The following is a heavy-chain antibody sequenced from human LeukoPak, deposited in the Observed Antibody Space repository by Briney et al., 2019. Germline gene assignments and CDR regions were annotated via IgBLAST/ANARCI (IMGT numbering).Heavy chain of an antibody. J-gene: IGHJ4*02. CDR3: ASEGDGYNPFDY. V-gene: IGHV4-4*08. CDR2: IYFSGST. D-gene: IGHD5-24*01. CDR1: GGSISSYY. Sequence: SETLSLTCTVSGGSISSYYWSWIRQPPGKGLEWIGYIYFSGSTNYNPSLKSRVTISVDTSKNQFSLKLSSVTAADTAVYYCASEGDGYNPFDYWGQGTLVTVSS.